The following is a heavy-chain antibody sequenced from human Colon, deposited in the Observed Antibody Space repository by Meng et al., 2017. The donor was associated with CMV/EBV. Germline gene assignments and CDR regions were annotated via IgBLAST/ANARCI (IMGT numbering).Heavy chain of an antibody. D-gene: IGHD3-22*01. CDR2: INPNVGGI. CDR1: IHTFYCSL. Sequence: TLSAMSSIHTFYCSLINLFGQATGKGPEWMGWINPNVGGITYAQKFQGRVTMTRDTSITTAYMELSRLRSDDTAVYYCARDWYPWDRRGSFDYWGQGTLVTVSS. CDR3: ARDWYPWDRRGSFDY. J-gene: IGHJ4*02. V-gene: IGHV1-2*02.